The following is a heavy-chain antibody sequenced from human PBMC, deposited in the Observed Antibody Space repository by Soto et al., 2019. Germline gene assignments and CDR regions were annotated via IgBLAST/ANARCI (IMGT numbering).Heavy chain of an antibody. CDR1: GYTSIRYG. CDR2: ISPYNDYT. D-gene: IGHD3-16*01. Sequence: QVQLVQSAAEVKKPGASLKVSCKASGYTSIRYGISWVRLAPRQGLEWMGWISPYNDYTIYAQKLQGRVTMTTDTSTRTVYMELRSLKSDDTAVYYCARGGFYDNSWGKLSHYGLDVWGQGTSVTVSS. V-gene: IGHV1-18*01. CDR3: ARGGFYDNSWGKLSHYGLDV. J-gene: IGHJ6*02.